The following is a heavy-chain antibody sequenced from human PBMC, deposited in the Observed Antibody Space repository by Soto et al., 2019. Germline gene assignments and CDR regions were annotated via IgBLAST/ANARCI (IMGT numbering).Heavy chain of an antibody. D-gene: IGHD3-3*01. CDR2: IWYDGSNK. CDR1: GFTFSSYG. V-gene: IGHV3-33*01. Sequence: QVQLVESGGGVVQPGRSLRLSCAASGFTFSSYGMHWVRQAPGKGLEWVAVIWYDGSNKYYADSVKGRFTISRDNSKNTLYLPMNSLRAEDTAVYYCARDVGLWSGYYPSYCYGMDVWGQGTTVTVSS. CDR3: ARDVGLWSGYYPSYCYGMDV. J-gene: IGHJ6*02.